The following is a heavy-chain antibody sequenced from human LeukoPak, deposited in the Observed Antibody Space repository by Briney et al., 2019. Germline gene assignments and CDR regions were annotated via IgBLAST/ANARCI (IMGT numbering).Heavy chain of an antibody. CDR1: GDSISGYF. V-gene: IGHV4-4*07. Sequence: SETLSLTCTVSGDSISGYFWSWIRQPAGKGLEWIGRMYADGDSNYNPSLKSRITLSFDTPENQFSLTLTSVTAADTAVYFCARAPSGCGGTCAFDSWGQGTLVTVSS. CDR2: MYADGDS. D-gene: IGHD2-15*01. CDR3: ARAPSGCGGTCAFDS. J-gene: IGHJ4*02.